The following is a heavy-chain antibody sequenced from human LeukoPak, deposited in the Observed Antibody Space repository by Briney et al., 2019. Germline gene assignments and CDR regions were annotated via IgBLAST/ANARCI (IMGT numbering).Heavy chain of an antibody. Sequence: GGSLRLSCVASRFTFSNAWMSWVRQAPGKGLEWVGRIKSKADGGTTDYAAPVKGRFTISRDDSQNTLYLQMNSLKTEDTAVYYCTTDNDDYYYYYMDVWGKGTTVTISS. CDR1: RFTFSNAW. J-gene: IGHJ6*03. D-gene: IGHD1-1*01. CDR2: IKSKADGGTT. CDR3: TTDNDDYYYYYMDV. V-gene: IGHV3-15*01.